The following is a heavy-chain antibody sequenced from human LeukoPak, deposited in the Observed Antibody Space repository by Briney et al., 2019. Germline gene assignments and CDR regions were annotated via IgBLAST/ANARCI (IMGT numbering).Heavy chain of an antibody. D-gene: IGHD4-17*01. J-gene: IGHJ6*02. CDR1: GGSMSSSSYY. CDR2: IYNSGST. Sequence: SETLSLTCTVSGGSMSSSSYYWSWIRQPPGKGLEWIGYIYNSGSTYYNPSLKSRVTISVDTSKNQFSLKLSSVTAADTAVYYCACYGDYFSGYYYGMDVWGQGTTVIVSS. CDR3: ACYGDYFSGYYYGMDV. V-gene: IGHV4-30-4*08.